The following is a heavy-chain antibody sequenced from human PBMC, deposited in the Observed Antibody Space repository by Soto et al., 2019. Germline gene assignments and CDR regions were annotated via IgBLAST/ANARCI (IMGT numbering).Heavy chain of an antibody. D-gene: IGHD1-7*01. CDR2: IYLGGSI. CDR1: GASISSYY. J-gene: IGHJ5*02. CDR3: ARDRGTGTTWFDP. V-gene: IGHV4-4*08. Sequence: PSETLSLTCSVSGASISSYYYTWIRQTPGKGLEWIGYIYLGGSINCNPSFKSRVTISLDTSKTQFSLKLSSVTAADTAVYYCARDRGTGTTWFDPWGQGTLVTVPQ.